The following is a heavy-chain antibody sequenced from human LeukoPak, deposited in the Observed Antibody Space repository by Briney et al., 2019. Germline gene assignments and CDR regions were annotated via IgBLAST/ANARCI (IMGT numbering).Heavy chain of an antibody. V-gene: IGHV3-30*04. J-gene: IGHJ4*02. CDR3: AREKYEGSTHFDY. CDR2: ISYDGSNE. Sequence: GGSLRLSCAASGFTFSIYPIHWVRQAPGKGLEWVAGISYDGSNEYYADSVKGRFSISRDSSKNMLYLHMNSLRGDDSAVYYCAREKYEGSTHFDYGGQGTRVTVSS. CDR1: GFTFSIYP. D-gene: IGHD2-2*01.